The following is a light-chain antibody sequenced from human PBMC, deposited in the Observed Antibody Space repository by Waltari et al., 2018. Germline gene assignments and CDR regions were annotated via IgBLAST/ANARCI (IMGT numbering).Light chain of an antibody. CDR3: HQIASLPRT. CDR1: QSIGSR. CDR2: YAS. V-gene: IGKV6D-21*02. J-gene: IGKJ1*01. Sequence: EIVLTQSPDFQSVAPKEKVTITCRASQSIGSRLHWYQQKPDQSPKLRIKYASQSISGVPSRFSGNGSGTDFTLTINSLEAEDVAVYYCHQIASLPRTFGPGTKVEIK.